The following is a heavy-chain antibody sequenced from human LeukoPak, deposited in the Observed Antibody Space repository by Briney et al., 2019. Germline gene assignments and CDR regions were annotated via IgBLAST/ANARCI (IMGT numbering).Heavy chain of an antibody. V-gene: IGHV3-23*01. CDR1: GFTFSSHA. Sequence: GGSLRLSCAASGFTFSSHAMSWVCQAPGKGLEWVSGISGSGGSTYFADSVKGRFTVSRDNSKNTMYLQMNSLRAEDTAIYYCAKHKTRPDINGYYVHWGQGTLVTVSS. CDR3: AKHKTRPDINGYYVH. D-gene: IGHD3-22*01. CDR2: ISGSGGST. J-gene: IGHJ4*02.